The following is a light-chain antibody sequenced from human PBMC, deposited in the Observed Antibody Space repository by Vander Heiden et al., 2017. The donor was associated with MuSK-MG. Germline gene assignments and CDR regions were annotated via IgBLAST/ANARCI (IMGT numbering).Light chain of an antibody. Sequence: SALTQPASVSGSPGQSITMSCVGTSSDIGTYNLVSWYQQNTGKAPKVIFYEVSKRPSGFSNRFSASKSGNTASLTTSGLQAEADADYYCCSYAGSSIVVFGGGTKLTVL. CDR3: CSYAGSSIVV. V-gene: IGLV2-23*02. CDR2: EVS. J-gene: IGLJ2*01. CDR1: SSDIGTYNL.